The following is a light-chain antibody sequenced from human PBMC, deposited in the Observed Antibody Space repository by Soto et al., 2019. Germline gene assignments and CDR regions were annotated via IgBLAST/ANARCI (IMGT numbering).Light chain of an antibody. Sequence: QSVLTQPASVSGSPGQSITISCTGTSSDVGGYNYVPWYQQHPGKAPMLMIYHVSNRPSGVSNRFSGSKSANTASLTISGLQAEDEADYYCSSYTSSNTYVFGTGTKVTLL. J-gene: IGLJ1*01. V-gene: IGLV2-14*03. CDR3: SSYTSSNTYV. CDR1: SSDVGGYNY. CDR2: HVS.